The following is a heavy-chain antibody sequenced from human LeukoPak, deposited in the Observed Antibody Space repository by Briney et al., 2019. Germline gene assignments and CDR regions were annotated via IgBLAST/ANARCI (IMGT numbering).Heavy chain of an antibody. V-gene: IGHV1-2*02. J-gene: IGHJ4*02. CDR3: ARDYVYGSGRLEVDY. D-gene: IGHD3-10*01. Sequence: ASVKVSCKASGYTFTGYYMHWVRQAPGQGLEWMGWINPNSGGTNYAQKFQGRVTMTKDTSISTAYMELSRLRSDETAVYYCARDYVYGSGRLEVDYWGQGTLVTVSS. CDR2: INPNSGGT. CDR1: GYTFTGYY.